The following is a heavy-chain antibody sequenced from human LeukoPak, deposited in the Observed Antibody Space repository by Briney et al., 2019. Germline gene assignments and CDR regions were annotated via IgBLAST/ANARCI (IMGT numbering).Heavy chain of an antibody. CDR2: ISGSGGST. Sequence: GGSLRLSCAASGFSFGNHAMIWVRQAAGKGLEWVSAISGSGGSTYYADSVKGRFTISRDNSKNTLYLQMNSLRAEDTAVYYCAKVEFGGGSYYWGQGTLVTVSS. J-gene: IGHJ4*02. D-gene: IGHD1-26*01. CDR3: AKVEFGGGSYY. CDR1: GFSFGNHA. V-gene: IGHV3-23*01.